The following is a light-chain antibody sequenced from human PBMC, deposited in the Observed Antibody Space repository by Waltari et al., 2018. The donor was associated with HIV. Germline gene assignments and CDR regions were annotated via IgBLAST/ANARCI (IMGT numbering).Light chain of an antibody. CDR3: ATWDDSLSAVV. CDR2: RNN. CDR1: SFNIGRNY. V-gene: IGLV1-47*01. J-gene: IGLJ2*01. Sequence: QSVVIQPPSASGTPGQRVTISCTGNSFNIGRNYVYWYQQFPGTAPKFLIYRNNQRPSGVPDRFSASKSGTSASLAISGLRSEDEANYYCATWDDSLSAVVFGEGTKLTVL.